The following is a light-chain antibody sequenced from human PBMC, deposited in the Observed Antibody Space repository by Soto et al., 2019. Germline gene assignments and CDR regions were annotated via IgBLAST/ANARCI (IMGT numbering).Light chain of an antibody. J-gene: IGLJ1*01. CDR3: AAWDDTVRSYV. V-gene: IGLV1-47*01. CDR1: ISNIGNNY. CDR2: RND. Sequence: QSVLTQSSSVSGTPGQGVTISCSGSISNIGNNYVYWFQQLPGTAPKVLSNRNDQRPSGVPDRFSGSKSGTSASLAISGLRSEDEADYYCAAWDDTVRSYVFGTGTKLTVL.